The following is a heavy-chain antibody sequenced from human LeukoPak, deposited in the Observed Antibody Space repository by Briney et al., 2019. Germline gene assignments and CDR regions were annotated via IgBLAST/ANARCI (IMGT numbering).Heavy chain of an antibody. J-gene: IGHJ4*02. CDR1: GYTFTNYA. Sequence: ASVKVSCKASGYTFTNYAMHWVRQAPGQRLEWMGWINAGNGNTQYSQKFQGRVTITRDTSASTAYMELNSLRSEDMAVYYCARDKTRGIQLWNEFDYWGQGSLVTVSS. CDR2: INAGNGNT. CDR3: ARDKTRGIQLWNEFDY. D-gene: IGHD5-18*01. V-gene: IGHV1-3*01.